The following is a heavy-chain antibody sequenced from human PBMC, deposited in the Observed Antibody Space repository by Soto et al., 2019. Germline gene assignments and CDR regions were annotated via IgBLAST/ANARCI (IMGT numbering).Heavy chain of an antibody. CDR1: GFTVSSNY. V-gene: IGHV3-53*01. CDR2: IYSGGST. CDR3: ARGAGSSSWYVFFDY. Sequence: GGSLRLSCAASGFTVSSNYMSWVRQAPGKGLEWVSVIYSGGSTYYADSVKGRFTISRDNSKNTLYLQMNSLRAEDTAVYYCARGAGSSSWYVFFDYWGQGTLVTVSS. J-gene: IGHJ4*02. D-gene: IGHD6-13*01.